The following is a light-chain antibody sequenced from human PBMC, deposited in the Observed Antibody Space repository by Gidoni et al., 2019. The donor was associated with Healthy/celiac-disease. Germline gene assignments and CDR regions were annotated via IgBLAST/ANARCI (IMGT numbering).Light chain of an antibody. Sequence: DIVMTQSSESLAVSLGERATINCKSSQSVVYSSNNKNYLAWYQQKPGQPPKLLIYWASTRESGVPDRFSGSGSGTDFTLTISSLQAEDVAVYYCQQYYSTPVTFGQXTRLEIK. CDR2: WAS. CDR3: QQYYSTPVT. V-gene: IGKV4-1*01. CDR1: QSVVYSSNNKNY. J-gene: IGKJ5*01.